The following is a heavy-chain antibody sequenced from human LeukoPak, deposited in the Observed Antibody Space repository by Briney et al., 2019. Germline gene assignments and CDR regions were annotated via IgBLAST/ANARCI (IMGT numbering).Heavy chain of an antibody. D-gene: IGHD3-10*01. CDR2: IVVGSGNT. J-gene: IGHJ4*02. Sequence: ASVKVSCKASGFTFSSSAMQWVRQARGQRLEWIGWIVVGSGNTNYAQKFQERVTITRDMSTSTAYTELSSLRSEDTVVYYCAARHGSGSYYNIWGQGTLVTVSS. V-gene: IGHV1-58*02. CDR3: AARHGSGSYYNI. CDR1: GFTFSSSA.